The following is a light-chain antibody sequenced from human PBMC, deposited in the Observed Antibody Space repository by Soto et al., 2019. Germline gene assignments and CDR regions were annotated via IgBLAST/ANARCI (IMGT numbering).Light chain of an antibody. CDR1: SSDVGGYNY. J-gene: IGLJ1*01. Sequence: QSVLTQPPSASGSPGQSVTLSCTGTSSDVGGYNYVSWYQQHPGEAPQLVIYGVNKRASGVPDRFSGSKSGNTASLTVSGLQADDEADYYCSSYAGSNILYVFGTGTKVTV. CDR3: SSYAGSNILYV. CDR2: GVN. V-gene: IGLV2-8*01.